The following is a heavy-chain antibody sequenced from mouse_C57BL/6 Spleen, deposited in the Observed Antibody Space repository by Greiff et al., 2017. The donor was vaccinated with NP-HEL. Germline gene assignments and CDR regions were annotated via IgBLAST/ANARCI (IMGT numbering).Heavy chain of an antibody. CDR2: FYPGSGSI. Sequence: VQLQQSGAELVKPGASVKLSCKASGYTFTEYTIHWVKQRSGQGLEWIGWFYPGSGSIKYNEKFKDKATLTADKSSSTVYMELSRLTSEDSAVYFCARHEGPYYYGSSHFDYWGQGTTLTVSS. CDR1: GYTFTEYT. D-gene: IGHD1-1*01. V-gene: IGHV1-62-2*01. CDR3: ARHEGPYYYGSSHFDY. J-gene: IGHJ2*01.